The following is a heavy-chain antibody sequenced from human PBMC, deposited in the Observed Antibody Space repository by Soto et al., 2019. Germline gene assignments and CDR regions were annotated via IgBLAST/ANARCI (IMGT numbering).Heavy chain of an antibody. CDR1: GYTFTGYY. CDR3: ARDKGYCSSSSCYRLYYYYGMDV. Sequence: GASVKVSLKASGYTFTGYYMHGVRQAPGQGLEWMGWINPNSGGTNYAQKFQGRVTMTRDTSISTAYMELSRLRSDDTTVYYCARDKGYCSSSSCYRLYYYYGMDVWGQGTTVTVSS. D-gene: IGHD2-2*01. V-gene: IGHV1-2*02. CDR2: INPNSGGT. J-gene: IGHJ6*02.